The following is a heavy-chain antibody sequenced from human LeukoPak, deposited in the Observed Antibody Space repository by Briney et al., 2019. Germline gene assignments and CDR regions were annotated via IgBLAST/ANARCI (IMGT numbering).Heavy chain of an antibody. D-gene: IGHD3-22*01. CDR3: TYNGYYALKH. CDR2: MHHNGVT. V-gene: IGHV4-4*02. J-gene: IGHJ4*02. Sequence: SETLSLTCDVSRGSITNDNWWSGVGQSPGRGLGGRGEMHHNGVTTYNPSLRGRVTRSVDKTKNQFSLRLTSVTAADTALSYCTYNGYYALKHWGQGTLVTVSS. CDR1: RGSITNDNW.